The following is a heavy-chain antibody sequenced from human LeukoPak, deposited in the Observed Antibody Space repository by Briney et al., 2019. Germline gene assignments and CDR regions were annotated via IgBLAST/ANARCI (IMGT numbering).Heavy chain of an antibody. CDR2: ISGSGSAT. J-gene: IGHJ4*02. Sequence: GGSLRLSCAASGFTFSGYSMTWVRQAPGKGLEWVSYISGSGSATSYADSVEGRFTISRDDAKNSLYLQMNSLRDEDTAVYYCARERIAMAGTGRYYFDYWGQGTLVAVSS. D-gene: IGHD6-19*01. V-gene: IGHV3-48*02. CDR3: ARERIAMAGTGRYYFDY. CDR1: GFTFSGYS.